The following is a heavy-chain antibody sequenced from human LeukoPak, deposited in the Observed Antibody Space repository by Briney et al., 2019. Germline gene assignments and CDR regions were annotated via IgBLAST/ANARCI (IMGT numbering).Heavy chain of an antibody. Sequence: GGSLRLSCAASGFTFSSFAMSWVRQAPGKGLEWVSAISGGGTTTYYADSVKGRFTISRDNSKNTLYLQMNSLRSEDTAVFYCAKDRDDYVWGSYLGAFDIWGQGTMVTVSS. D-gene: IGHD3-16*01. V-gene: IGHV3-23*01. CDR2: ISGGGTTT. CDR3: AKDRDDYVWGSYLGAFDI. J-gene: IGHJ3*02. CDR1: GFTFSSFA.